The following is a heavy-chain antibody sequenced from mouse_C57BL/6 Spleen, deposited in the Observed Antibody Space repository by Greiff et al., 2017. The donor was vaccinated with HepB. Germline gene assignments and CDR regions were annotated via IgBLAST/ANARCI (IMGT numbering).Heavy chain of an antibody. D-gene: IGHD3-1*01. V-gene: IGHV1-15*01. Sequence: VQLQQSGAELVRPGASVTLSCKASGYTFTDYEMHWVKQTPVHGLEWIGAIDPETGGTAYNQKFKGKAILTADKSSSTAYMELRSLTSEDSAVYHCTRSGYLGGAYWGQGTLVTVSA. CDR1: GYTFTDYE. J-gene: IGHJ3*01. CDR2: IDPETGGT. CDR3: TRSGYLGGAY.